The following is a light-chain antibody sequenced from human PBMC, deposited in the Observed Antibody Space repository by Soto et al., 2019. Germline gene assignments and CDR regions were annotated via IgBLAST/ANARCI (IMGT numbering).Light chain of an antibody. CDR2: DAS. CDR3: QQYNKWPRT. Sequence: ETVMTQSPATLSLSPGERATLSCRASQSVSSALAWYQQKPGLPPRLLIYDASTRATGIPARFSGSGSGTDFTLTISSLQSQDFAVYYCQQYNKWPRTFGQGAKVDIK. CDR1: QSVSSA. J-gene: IGKJ1*01. V-gene: IGKV3-15*01.